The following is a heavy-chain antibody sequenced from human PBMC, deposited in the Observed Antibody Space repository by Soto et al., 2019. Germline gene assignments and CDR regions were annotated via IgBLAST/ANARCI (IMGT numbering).Heavy chain of an antibody. CDR3: AREVRYFDTNWFDP. CDR1: GFSLSTSGMC. D-gene: IGHD3-9*01. V-gene: IGHV2-70*01. CDR2: IDRDDDK. Sequence: SGPTLVNPTQTLTLTCTFSGFSLSTSGMCVSWNRQPPGKALEWLALIDRDDDKYYSTSLKTRLTISKDTSKNQVVLTMTNMDPVDTATYYCAREVRYFDTNWFDPWGQGTLVTVSS. J-gene: IGHJ5*02.